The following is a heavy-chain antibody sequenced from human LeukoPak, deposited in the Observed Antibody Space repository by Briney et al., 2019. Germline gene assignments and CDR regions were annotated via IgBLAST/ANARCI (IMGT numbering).Heavy chain of an antibody. Sequence: GGSLRLSCAASGFTFSSSPMNWVGQAPGKGLEWVSYISSSSTIYYADSVKGRFTISRDNAKNSLYLQMNSLRVEDTAVYYCARSGDYWGQGTLVTVSS. CDR3: ARSGDY. CDR1: GFTFSSSP. J-gene: IGHJ4*02. V-gene: IGHV3-48*01. CDR2: ISSSSTI.